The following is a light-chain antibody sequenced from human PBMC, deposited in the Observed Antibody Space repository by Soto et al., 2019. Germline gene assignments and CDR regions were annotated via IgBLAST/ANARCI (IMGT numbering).Light chain of an antibody. CDR3: QSYDATNQV. CDR1: SGSIASNY. V-gene: IGLV6-57*01. J-gene: IGLJ3*02. Sequence: NFMLTQPHSVSESPGKTVTISCTRSSGSIASNYVQWYQQRPGSSPTTVIYEGNQRPSGVPDRFSGSIDSSSNSAALTISRLETEDEADYQCQSYDATNQVFGGGTQLTVL. CDR2: EGN.